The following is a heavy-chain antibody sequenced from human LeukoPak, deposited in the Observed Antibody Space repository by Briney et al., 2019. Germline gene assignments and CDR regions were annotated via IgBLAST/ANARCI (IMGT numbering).Heavy chain of an antibody. CDR1: GFTFCRHG. V-gene: IGHV3-23*01. CDR2: ISPNGVIT. D-gene: IGHD5-24*01. Sequence: GSLRLSCAASGFTFCRHGMNWVRQAPGKGLEWVSGISPNGVITYYADSVKGRFTISRDNSKGTVYLQMNSLRPEDTAVYYCAKDDAWLQYGDWGRGTLVTVSS. J-gene: IGHJ4*02. CDR3: AKDDAWLQYGD.